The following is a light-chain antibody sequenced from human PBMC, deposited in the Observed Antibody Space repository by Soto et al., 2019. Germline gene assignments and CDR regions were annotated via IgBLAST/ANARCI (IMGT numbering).Light chain of an antibody. V-gene: IGLV1-47*01. CDR3: AAWDVRVSGVV. CDR2: RNN. Sequence: QSVLTQPSSASGTPGQRVTISCSGSSSNIGNNYVSWYQQLPGTAPKLLIYRNNQRPSGVPDRFSGSKSGTSASLAISGLRSEDEADYYCAAWDVRVSGVVFGGGTKVTVL. CDR1: SSNIGNNY. J-gene: IGLJ2*01.